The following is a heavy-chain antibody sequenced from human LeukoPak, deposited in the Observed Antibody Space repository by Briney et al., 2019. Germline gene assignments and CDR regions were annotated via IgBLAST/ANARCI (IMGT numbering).Heavy chain of an antibody. V-gene: IGHV3-53*01. CDR3: ARGSGDILTGYSGMDV. D-gene: IGHD3-9*01. Sequence: PGGSLRLSCEASGFPVGSYYLTWVRQAPGKGLEWVSAIYKGGTTYYADPVKGRFTVSRDNSKNSFSLQMNSLSADDTAVYYCARGSGDILTGYSGMDVWGQGTTVTVSS. CDR2: IYKGGTT. CDR1: GFPVGSYY. J-gene: IGHJ6*02.